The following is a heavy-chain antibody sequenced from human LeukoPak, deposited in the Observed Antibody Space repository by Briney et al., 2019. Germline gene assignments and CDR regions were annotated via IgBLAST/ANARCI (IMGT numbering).Heavy chain of an antibody. CDR2: MNPNSGNT. Sequence: ASVKVSCKASGYTFTSYDINWVRQATGQGLEWMGWMNPNSGNTGYAQKFQGRVTMTRNTSISTAYMELSSLRSEDTAVYYCARDGYGSGSYRSWFDPWGQGTLVTVSS. CDR3: ARDGYGSGSYRSWFDP. V-gene: IGHV1-8*01. D-gene: IGHD3-10*01. CDR1: GYTFTSYD. J-gene: IGHJ5*02.